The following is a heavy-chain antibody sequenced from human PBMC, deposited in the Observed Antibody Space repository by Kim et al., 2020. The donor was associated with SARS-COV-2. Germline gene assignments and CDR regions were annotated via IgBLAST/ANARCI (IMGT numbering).Heavy chain of an antibody. Sequence: SLKSRVTISVDTSKNPFSLKLSSVTAADTAVYYCARGLLPFYYYYGMDVWGQGTTVTVSS. D-gene: IGHD3-16*01. V-gene: IGHV4-59*09. J-gene: IGHJ6*02. CDR3: ARGLLPFYYYYGMDV.